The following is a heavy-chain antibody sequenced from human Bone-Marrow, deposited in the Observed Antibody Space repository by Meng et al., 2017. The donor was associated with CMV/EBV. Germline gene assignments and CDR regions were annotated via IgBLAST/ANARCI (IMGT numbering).Heavy chain of an antibody. J-gene: IGHJ5*02. Sequence: ESLKISCAASGFTFSSYSMNWVRQAPGKGLEWLSYISSSSSTIYYADSVKGRFTISRDNAKNSLYLQMNSLRAEDTAVYFCASLDTATFPGVAHWGQGTLVTVSS. D-gene: IGHD5-18*01. CDR1: GFTFSSYS. CDR3: ASLDTATFPGVAH. V-gene: IGHV3-48*04. CDR2: ISSSSSTI.